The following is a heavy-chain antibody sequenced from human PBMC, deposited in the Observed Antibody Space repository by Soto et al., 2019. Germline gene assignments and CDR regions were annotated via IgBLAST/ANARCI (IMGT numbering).Heavy chain of an antibody. CDR1: GYTFTSYG. CDR2: ISAYNGNT. V-gene: IGHV1-18*01. D-gene: IGHD5-12*01. Sequence: QVQLVQSGAEVKKPGASVKVSCKASGYTFTSYGISWVRQAPGQGLEWMGWISAYNGNTNYAQKLQGRVTMTTDTSKSTAYMELRSLRSDDTAVYYCARDQRGKIVAPDWFDPWGQGTLVTVSS. J-gene: IGHJ5*02. CDR3: ARDQRGKIVAPDWFDP.